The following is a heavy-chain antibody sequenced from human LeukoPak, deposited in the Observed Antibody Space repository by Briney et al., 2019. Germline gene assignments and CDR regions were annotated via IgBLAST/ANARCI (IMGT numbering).Heavy chain of an antibody. V-gene: IGHV3-48*04. D-gene: IGHD2-15*01. CDR2: ISSGGRTT. CDR1: GFRFNTYW. CDR3: ARPVVAATTPDTFDI. Sequence: GGSLRLSCAASGFRFNTYWMSWVRQAPGKGLEWVSYISSGGRTTYYADSVKGRFTMSRDNANNLVYLQMNSLRAEDTAVYYCARPVVAATTPDTFDIWGQGTMVTVSS. J-gene: IGHJ3*02.